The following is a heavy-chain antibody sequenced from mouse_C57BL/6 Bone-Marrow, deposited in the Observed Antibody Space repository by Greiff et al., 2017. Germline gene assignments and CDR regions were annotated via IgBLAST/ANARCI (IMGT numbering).Heavy chain of an antibody. CDR3: TRGFAY. Sequence: DVKLLESGGGLVQPGGSMKLSCAASGFTFSDAWMDWVRQSPEKGLEWVAAIRNKANNHATYYAESVKGRFTISRDDSKSSVYLQMNSLRAEDTGIYYCTRGFAYWGQGTLVTVSA. V-gene: IGHV6-6*01. CDR2: IRNKANNHAT. CDR1: GFTFSDAW. J-gene: IGHJ3*01.